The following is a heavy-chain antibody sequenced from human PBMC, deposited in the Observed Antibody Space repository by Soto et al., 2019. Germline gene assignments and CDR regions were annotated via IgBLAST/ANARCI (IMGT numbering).Heavy chain of an antibody. J-gene: IGHJ4*02. Sequence: SQSLSLTCAISGDSVSRNSGAWNWIWQSPSRGLEWLGRTYYRSKRSSDYAVSVKSRITINPETSKNQFSLQLNSVTPEDTAVYYCARDLRDIAVSGTLGTFDYWGQGILVTVSS. V-gene: IGHV6-1*01. CDR2: TYYRSKRSS. CDR1: GDSVSRNSGA. CDR3: ARDLRDIAVSGTLGTFDY. D-gene: IGHD6-13*01.